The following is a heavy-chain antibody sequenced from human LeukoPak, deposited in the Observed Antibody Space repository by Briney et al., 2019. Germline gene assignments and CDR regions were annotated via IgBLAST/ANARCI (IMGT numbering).Heavy chain of an antibody. J-gene: IGHJ5*02. CDR3: AGDRYGYSGYDSYNWFDP. CDR1: GGSISSGSYY. CDR2: IYTSGRT. D-gene: IGHD5-12*01. V-gene: IGHV4-61*02. Sequence: SETLSLTCTVSGGSISSGSYYWSWMRQPAGKGLEWIGRIYTSGRTNYNPSLKSRVTISVDTSKNQFSLKLSSVTAADTAVYYCAGDRYGYSGYDSYNWFDPWGQGTLVTVSS.